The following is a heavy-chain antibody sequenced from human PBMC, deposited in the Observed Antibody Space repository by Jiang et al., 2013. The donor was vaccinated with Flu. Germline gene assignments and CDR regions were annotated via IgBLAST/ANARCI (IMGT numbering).Heavy chain of an antibody. D-gene: IGHD6-13*01. CDR1: GYSFTSYW. CDR3: ARGSNWYEAPYYYMDV. V-gene: IGHV5-51*01. Sequence: VQLVESGAEVKKPGESLKISCKGSGYSFTSYWIGWVRQMPGKGLEWMGIIYPGDSNTKYSPSFQGQVTISVDKSINTAYLQWSSLKASDTAMHYCARGSNWYEAPYYYMDVWGKGTTVTVSS. J-gene: IGHJ6*03. CDR2: IYPGDSNT.